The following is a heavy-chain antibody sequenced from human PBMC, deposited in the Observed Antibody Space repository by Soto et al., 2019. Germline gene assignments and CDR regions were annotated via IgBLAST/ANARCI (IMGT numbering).Heavy chain of an antibody. CDR1: GFTFSSHA. CDR3: ARGGSGSYYGDLNS. CDR2: ISYDGSNQ. J-gene: IGHJ5*02. D-gene: IGHD1-26*01. Sequence: QVQLVESGGGVVQPGRSLRLSCAASGFTFSSHAMHWVRQAPGKGLEWVTLISYDGSNQYYADSVSGRFTISRDNSKNTLFLQMNSLGTEDTALYYCARGGSGSYYGDLNSWGQGTLVTVSS. V-gene: IGHV3-30*14.